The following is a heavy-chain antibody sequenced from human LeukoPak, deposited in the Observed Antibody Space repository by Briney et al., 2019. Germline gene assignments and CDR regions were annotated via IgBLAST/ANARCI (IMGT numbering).Heavy chain of an antibody. D-gene: IGHD2/OR15-2a*01. V-gene: IGHV3-21*01. CDR2: ISSSSSYI. J-gene: IGHJ3*02. CDR1: GFTFSCYS. Sequence: GGSLRLSCAASGFTFSCYSMNWVRQAPGKGLEWVSSISSSSSYIYYADSVKGRFTISRDNAENSLYLQMNSLRAEDTAVYYCARAMTTFSYAFDIWGQGTMVTVSS. CDR3: ARAMTTFSYAFDI.